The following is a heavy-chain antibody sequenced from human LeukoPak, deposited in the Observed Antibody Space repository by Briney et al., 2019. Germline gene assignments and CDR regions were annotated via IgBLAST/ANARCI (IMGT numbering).Heavy chain of an antibody. D-gene: IGHD4-17*01. J-gene: IGHJ4*02. CDR3: ARDLVDGDYNVLYY. Sequence: GASVKVSCKASGYTFTGYYMHWVRQAPGQGLEWMGWINPDSGGTNYAQKFQGRVTMTRDTSISTAYMELSRLRSDDTAVYYCARDLVDGDYNVLYYWGQGSLVIVSS. V-gene: IGHV1-2*02. CDR2: INPDSGGT. CDR1: GYTFTGYY.